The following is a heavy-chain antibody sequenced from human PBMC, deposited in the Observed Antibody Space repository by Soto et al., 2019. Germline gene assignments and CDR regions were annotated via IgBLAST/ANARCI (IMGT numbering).Heavy chain of an antibody. V-gene: IGHV3-73*01. CDR3: TSAVADCSGGSCYSYYYMDV. Sequence: EVQLVESGGGLVQPGGSLKLSCAASGFTFSGSAMHWVRQASGKGLEWVGRIRSKANSYATAYAASVKGGFTISRDDSKNTAYLQMNSLKTEDTAVYYCTSAVADCSGGSCYSYYYMDVWGKGTTVTVSS. CDR1: GFTFSGSA. D-gene: IGHD2-15*01. J-gene: IGHJ6*03. CDR2: IRSKANSYAT.